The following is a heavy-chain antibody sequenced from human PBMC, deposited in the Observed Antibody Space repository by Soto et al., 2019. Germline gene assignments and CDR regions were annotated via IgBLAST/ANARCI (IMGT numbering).Heavy chain of an antibody. CDR1: GFSFITTGAG. V-gene: IGHV2-5*01. D-gene: IGHD2-15*01. CDR2: IFWNDAK. Sequence: QIAFKDSGPTLVKPSQTLTLTCTFSGFSFITTGAGVGWIRQPPGKALEWLALIFWNDAKRYSPSLRSRLTIIKDTSKNQVVLTMTNVDPVDTATYYCAYRRGGSSSGGNFDYWGQGTPVTVYS. CDR3: AYRRGGSSSGGNFDY. J-gene: IGHJ4*02.